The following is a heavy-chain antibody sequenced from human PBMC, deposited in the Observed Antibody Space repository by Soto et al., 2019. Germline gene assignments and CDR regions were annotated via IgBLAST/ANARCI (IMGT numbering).Heavy chain of an antibody. V-gene: IGHV3-23*01. D-gene: IGHD3-16*01. CDR2: ISGSGDGT. CDR1: GFSFNNYA. Sequence: EVQLRQSGGGVVQPGGSLRLSCVASGFSFNNYAMTWVRQAPGKGLEWVLGISGSGDGTYYADSVKDRFSVSRDKSTSTVHLQMSSLRVEDTAVYYCAKDKGLRGSSYFGDWGQGALVIVSS. CDR3: AKDKGLRGSSYFGD. J-gene: IGHJ4*02.